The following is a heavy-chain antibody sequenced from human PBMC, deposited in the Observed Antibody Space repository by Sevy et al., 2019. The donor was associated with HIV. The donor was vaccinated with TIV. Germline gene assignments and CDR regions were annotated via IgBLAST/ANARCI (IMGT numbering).Heavy chain of an antibody. CDR1: RFSFNGYG. D-gene: IGHD2-8*02. CDR2: IRYDGSNK. CDR3: ARGTPAFCTGGVCFNWFDP. V-gene: IGHV3-30*02. Sequence: GGSLRLSCAASRFSFNGYGMHWVXXAPGKGLEWVAFIRYDGSNKYYADSVKGRFTISRDDSKNTLYLQMNSLRAEDTALYYCARGTPAFCTGGVCFNWFDPWGQGTLVTVSS. J-gene: IGHJ5*02.